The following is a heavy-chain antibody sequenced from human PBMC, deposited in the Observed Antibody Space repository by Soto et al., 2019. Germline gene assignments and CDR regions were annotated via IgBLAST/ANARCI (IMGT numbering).Heavy chain of an antibody. CDR3: TRGPRPISTGTGDY. J-gene: IGHJ4*02. D-gene: IGHD3-10*01. CDR1: GFIFKMYW. V-gene: IGHV3-74*01. Sequence: WGSLRLSCAASGFIFKMYWMHWVRQSPGKGLVWISRIYNDGTYSDYADSVRGRFTISRDNVNDTLYLQMNNLRAEDSGLYYCTRGPRPISTGTGDYWGQGTQVTVSS. CDR2: IYNDGTYS.